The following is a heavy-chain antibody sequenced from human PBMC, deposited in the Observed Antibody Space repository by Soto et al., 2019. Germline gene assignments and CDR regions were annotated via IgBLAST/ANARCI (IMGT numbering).Heavy chain of an antibody. J-gene: IGHJ4*02. CDR2: FDPEDGET. V-gene: IGHV1-24*01. CDR1: GYTLTELS. Sequence: GASVKVSCKVSGYTLTELSMHGVRQAPGKGLEWMGGFDPEDGETIYAQKFQGRVTMTEDTSTDTAYMELSSLRSEDTAVYYCATGYCGGDCKNQFDYWGQGTLVTVCS. D-gene: IGHD2-21*02. CDR3: ATGYCGGDCKNQFDY.